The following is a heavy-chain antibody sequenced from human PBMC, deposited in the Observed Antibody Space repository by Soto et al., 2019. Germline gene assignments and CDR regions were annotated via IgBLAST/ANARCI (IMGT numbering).Heavy chain of an antibody. V-gene: IGHV3-23*01. J-gene: IGHJ4*02. CDR2: ISGSGDSA. D-gene: IGHD6-19*01. Sequence: GGSLRLSCTASGFPFSHYAMNWVRQGPGTRLEWVADISGSGDSARYADSVRGRFTISRDNSRDTLYLQMNSLRVDDTAVYYCDKERRGSGWSVCNFWGQGALVTVSS. CDR3: DKERRGSGWSVCNF. CDR1: GFPFSHYA.